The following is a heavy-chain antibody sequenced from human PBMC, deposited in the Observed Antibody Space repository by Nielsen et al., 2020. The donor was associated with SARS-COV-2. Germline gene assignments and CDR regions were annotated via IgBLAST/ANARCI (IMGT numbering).Heavy chain of an antibody. CDR3: ARDQSAAAGPAEYFQH. V-gene: IGHV1-46*01. CDR2: INPSGGST. CDR1: GYTFTSYY. Sequence: ASVKVSCKASGYTFTSYYMHWVRQAPGQGLEWMGIINPSGGSTSYAQKFQGRVTMTRDTSTSTVYMELSSLRSEDTAVYYCARDQSAAAGPAEYFQHWGQGTLVTVSS. J-gene: IGHJ1*01. D-gene: IGHD6-13*01.